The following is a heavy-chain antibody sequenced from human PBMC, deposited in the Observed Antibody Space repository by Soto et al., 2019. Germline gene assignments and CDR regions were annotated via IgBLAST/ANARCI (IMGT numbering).Heavy chain of an antibody. J-gene: IGHJ4*02. CDR2: IIPMFGTP. V-gene: IGHV1-69*13. D-gene: IGHD5-12*01. CDR3: ATSEGRDGYSFDY. CDR1: GVTFNGHD. Sequence: SVKVSCKASGVTFNGHDMRWVRQAPGQGLEWMGGIIPMFGTPHYAEKFQDRVMITADGSTGTAYLELSGLTSEDTAVYYCATSEGRDGYSFDYWGPGTLVTVSS.